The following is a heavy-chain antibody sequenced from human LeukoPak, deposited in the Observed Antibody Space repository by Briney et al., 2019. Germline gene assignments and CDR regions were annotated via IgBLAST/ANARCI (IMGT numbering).Heavy chain of an antibody. D-gene: IGHD2-2*01. CDR2: INPNSGGT. Sequence: PPASVKVSCKASGYTFTSYGISWVRQAPGQGLEWMGWINPNSGGTNYAQKFQGRVTMTRDTSISTAYMELSRLRSDDTAVYYCARDPSWGPEIIFDYWGQGTLVTVSS. J-gene: IGHJ4*02. CDR1: GYTFTSYG. V-gene: IGHV1-2*02. CDR3: ARDPSWGPEIIFDY.